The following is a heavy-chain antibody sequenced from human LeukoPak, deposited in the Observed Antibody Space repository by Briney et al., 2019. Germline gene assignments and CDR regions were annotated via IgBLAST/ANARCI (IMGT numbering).Heavy chain of an antibody. CDR1: GSTFTTYW. CDR3: ARQAGYCGSTSCSRSEFDY. D-gene: IGHD2-2*01. Sequence: GESLKISCKGSGSTFTTYWIGWVRQMPGKGLEWMGIIYPGDSDTRYSPSFQGQVTISADKSINIAYLQWSSLKASDTAIYYCARQAGYCGSTSCSRSEFDYWGQGTLVTVSS. V-gene: IGHV5-51*01. CDR2: IYPGDSDT. J-gene: IGHJ4*02.